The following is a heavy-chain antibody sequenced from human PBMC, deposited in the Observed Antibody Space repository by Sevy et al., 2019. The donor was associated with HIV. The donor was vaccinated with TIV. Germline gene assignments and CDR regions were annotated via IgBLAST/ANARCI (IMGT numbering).Heavy chain of an antibody. CDR2: ISSASSYI. V-gene: IGHV3-21*01. J-gene: IGHJ4*02. Sequence: GGSLRLSCVASGFIFSNYDMNWVRQAPGKGLEWVSSISSASSYIYYADLVKGRFTVSRDNAKDSLYLQMHSLRAEDTATYYCARALDYYDSGGYFYWGLGTLVTVSS. CDR1: GFIFSNYD. CDR3: ARALDYYDSGGYFY. D-gene: IGHD3-22*01.